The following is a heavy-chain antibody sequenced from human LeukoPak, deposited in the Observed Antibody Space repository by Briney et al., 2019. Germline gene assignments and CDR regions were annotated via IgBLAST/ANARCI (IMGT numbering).Heavy chain of an antibody. D-gene: IGHD3-16*01. CDR3: ARPLTFGGVYYFDY. CDR1: GYTFTGYY. V-gene: IGHV1-2*02. CDR2: INPNSGGT. Sequence: ASVKVSCKASGYTFTGYYMHWVRQAPGQGLEWMGWINPNSGGTNYAQKFQGRVTMTRDTSISTAYMELSRLRSDDTAVCYCARPLTFGGVYYFDYWGQGTLVTVSS. J-gene: IGHJ4*02.